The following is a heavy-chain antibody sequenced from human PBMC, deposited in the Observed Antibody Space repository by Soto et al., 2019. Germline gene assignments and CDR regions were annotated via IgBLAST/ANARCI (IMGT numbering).Heavy chain of an antibody. V-gene: IGHV3-30-3*02. J-gene: IGHJ4*02. D-gene: IGHD3-22*01. CDR2: ISYDGSNK. Sequence: PGGSLRLSCAASGFTFSSYAMHWVRQAPGKGLEWVAVISYDGSNKYYADSVKGRFTISRDNSKNTLYLQMNSLRAEDTAVYYCAKSSHPHSSGYHDYWGQGTLVTVSS. CDR3: AKSSHPHSSGYHDY. CDR1: GFTFSSYA.